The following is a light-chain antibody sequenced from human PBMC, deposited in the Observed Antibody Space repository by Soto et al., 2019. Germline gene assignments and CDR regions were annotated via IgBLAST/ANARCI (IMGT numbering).Light chain of an antibody. Sequence: EIVLTQSPGTLSLSPGERASLSCRASQSVVSSYLAWYQHKPVQAPRLLIYGTSNRATGIPDRFSGSGSATDFTLTISRLEPEDFAVYYCLQYSNSPSRGFTFGPGTKVDIK. V-gene: IGKV3-20*01. CDR1: QSVVSSY. CDR3: LQYSNSPSRGFT. CDR2: GTS. J-gene: IGKJ3*01.